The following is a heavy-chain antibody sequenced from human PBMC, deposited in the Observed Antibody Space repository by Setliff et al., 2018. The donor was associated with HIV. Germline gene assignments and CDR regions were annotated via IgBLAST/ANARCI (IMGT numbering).Heavy chain of an antibody. CDR2: MNPNSGHT. V-gene: IGHV1-8*01. CDR1: GYTLTELS. Sequence: ASVKVSCKVSGYTLTELSMHWVRQATGQGLEWMGWMNPNSGHTGYAHKFQGRVTMTRDTSISTAYMELSSLTSEDTAVYYCARGGGSSYLYHSRGSEYFQYWGQGALVTVSS. D-gene: IGHD3-22*01. J-gene: IGHJ1*01. CDR3: ARGGGSSYLYHSRGSEYFQY.